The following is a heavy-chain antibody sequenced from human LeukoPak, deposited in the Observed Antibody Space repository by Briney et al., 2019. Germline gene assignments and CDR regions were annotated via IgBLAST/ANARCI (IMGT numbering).Heavy chain of an antibody. CDR3: ARVENRNYYGSGSYYHYYYYYYMDV. CDR1: GYTFSIYG. J-gene: IGHJ6*03. V-gene: IGHV1-18*01. D-gene: IGHD3-10*01. CDR2: ISAYNGNT. Sequence: ASVKVSCKASGYTFSIYGLNWVRQAPGQGLEWMGWISAYNGNTNYAQKLQGRVTMTTDTSTSTAYMELRSLRSDDTAVYYCARVENRNYYGSGSYYHYYYYYYMDVWGKGTTVTISS.